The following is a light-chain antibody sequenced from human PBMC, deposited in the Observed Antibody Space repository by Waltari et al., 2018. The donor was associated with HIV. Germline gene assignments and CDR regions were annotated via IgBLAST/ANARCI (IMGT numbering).Light chain of an antibody. V-gene: IGLV1-44*01. CDR2: SKN. CDR1: RSNIGSNT. J-gene: IGLJ3*02. Sequence: QSVLTQPPSASGTPGQRVIISCSGNRSNIGSNTVNWYQQFSGAAPTLLIYSKNHRPSAVPDRCSVSKSGSAASLAISGLKSEDEADYHCATWDDALSGPVFGAGTKLTV. CDR3: ATWDDALSGPV.